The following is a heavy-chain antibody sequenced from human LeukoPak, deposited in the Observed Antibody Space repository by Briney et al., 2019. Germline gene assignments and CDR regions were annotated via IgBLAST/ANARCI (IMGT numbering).Heavy chain of an antibody. J-gene: IGHJ4*02. V-gene: IGHV4-34*01. Sequence: SETLSLACAVSGVSFNDYYWSWVRQSPGKGLEWIGEINHSGYTNDSPSLKSRVTISIDTSRKQFSLNLRSVTVADTAVYYCTRMTTGHDYWGQGTLVTVSS. D-gene: IGHD1-14*01. CDR1: GVSFNDYY. CDR2: INHSGYT. CDR3: TRMTTGHDY.